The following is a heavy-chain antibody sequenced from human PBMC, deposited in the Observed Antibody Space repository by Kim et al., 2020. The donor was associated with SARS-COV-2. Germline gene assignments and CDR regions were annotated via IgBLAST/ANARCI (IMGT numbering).Heavy chain of an antibody. CDR2: IYPGDSDT. CDR3: ARSLYNYWYFDL. CDR1: GYSFTSYW. D-gene: IGHD2-2*02. J-gene: IGHJ2*01. Sequence: GESLKISCKGSGYSFTSYWIGWLRQMPGKGLEWMGIIYPGDSDTRYSPSFQGKVTISADQSISTAYLQWSSLKASDTAMYYCARSLYNYWYFDLWGRGTLVTVSS. V-gene: IGHV5-51*01.